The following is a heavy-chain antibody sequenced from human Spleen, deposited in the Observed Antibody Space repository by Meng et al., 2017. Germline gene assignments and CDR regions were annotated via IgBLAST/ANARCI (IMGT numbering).Heavy chain of an antibody. J-gene: IGHJ5*02. CDR2: ISHSGST. Sequence: QGRILKWDAGLLKPSETPSLTCDVYGGSFSGYSWSWIRQPPGKGLEWIGEISHSGSTNYSPSLKNRVTISLDTSKNQFSLKLRSVTAADTAVYYCARLWTVTSYSADWFDPWGQGTLVTVSS. CDR3: ARLWTVTSYSADWFDP. CDR1: GGSFSGYS. D-gene: IGHD4-17*01. V-gene: IGHV4-34*01.